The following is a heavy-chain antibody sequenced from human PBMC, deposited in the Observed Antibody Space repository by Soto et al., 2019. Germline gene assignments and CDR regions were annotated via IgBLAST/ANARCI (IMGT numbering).Heavy chain of an antibody. D-gene: IGHD3-9*01. V-gene: IGHV4-59*08. CDR2: IYYSGST. CDR1: GGSIGSYY. CDR3: ARTYYDILTGYYFDY. J-gene: IGHJ4*02. Sequence: SETLSLTCTVSGGSIGSYYWTWIRQPPGKGLEWIGYIYYSGSTTYNPSLKSRVTFSVDTSKNQFSLKLSSVTAADTAVYYCARTYYDILTGYYFDYWGQGTLVTVSS.